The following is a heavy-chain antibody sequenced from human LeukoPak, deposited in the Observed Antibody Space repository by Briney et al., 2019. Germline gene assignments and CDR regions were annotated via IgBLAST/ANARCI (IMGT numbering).Heavy chain of an antibody. D-gene: IGHD2-2*01. Sequence: PGGSLRLSCAASGFTFSSYAMSWVRQAPGKGLEWVSAISGSGGSTYYADSVKGRFTISRDNSKNTLYLQMNSLRAEDTAVYYCAKGEVGYCSSTSCYVPADYWGERTQVTVSS. CDR2: ISGSGGST. CDR3: AKGEVGYCSSTSCYVPADY. J-gene: IGHJ4*02. V-gene: IGHV3-23*01. CDR1: GFTFSSYA.